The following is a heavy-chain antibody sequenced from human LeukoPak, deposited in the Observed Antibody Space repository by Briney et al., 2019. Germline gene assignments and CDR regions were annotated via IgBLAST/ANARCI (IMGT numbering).Heavy chain of an antibody. J-gene: IGHJ5*02. D-gene: IGHD2-2*01. Sequence: GGSLRLSCAASGFTLSTFDMNWVRQAPGRGLEWVSSISTSSRYIYYRDSVKGRFTISRDDAKNSLYLQMNSLTVEDTAVYYCARADCSGSTCYLRHSWFDPWGQGTLVTVSS. CDR2: ISTSSRYI. CDR1: GFTLSTFD. CDR3: ARADCSGSTCYLRHSWFDP. V-gene: IGHV3-21*04.